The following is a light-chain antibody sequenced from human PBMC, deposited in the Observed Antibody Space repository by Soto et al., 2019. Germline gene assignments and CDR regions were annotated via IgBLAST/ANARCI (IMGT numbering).Light chain of an antibody. CDR1: QSIGTW. Sequence: DMQLTQSPPYLSASVGERVNITCRASQSIGTWLAWHQQKPGKAPNLLMFDASTLHTGVPSRFSGSGDGTEFTLSISSLQPDDSAIYFCRQYKTYTFGRGARLEIK. CDR2: DAS. J-gene: IGKJ5*01. CDR3: RQYKTYT. V-gene: IGKV1-5*01.